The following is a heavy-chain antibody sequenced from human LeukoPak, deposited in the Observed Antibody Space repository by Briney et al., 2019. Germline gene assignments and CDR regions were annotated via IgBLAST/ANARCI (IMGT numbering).Heavy chain of an antibody. V-gene: IGHV3-9*01. J-gene: IGHJ5*02. D-gene: IGHD3-22*01. CDR1: GFTFDDYA. CDR3: EKGASGYYRGYWSDP. CDR2: ISWNSGSI. Sequence: GGSLRLSCAASGFTFDDYAMHWVRQAPGKGLEWVSGISWNSGSIGYADSVKGRFTISRDNAKNSLYLQMNSLRAEDTALYYCEKGASGYYRGYWSDPWGQETLVTVPS.